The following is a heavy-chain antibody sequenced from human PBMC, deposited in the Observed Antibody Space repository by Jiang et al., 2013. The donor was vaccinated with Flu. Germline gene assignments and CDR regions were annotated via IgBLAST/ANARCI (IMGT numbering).Heavy chain of an antibody. D-gene: IGHD3-22*01. CDR2: IYHSGIT. J-gene: IGHJ4*02. V-gene: IGHV4-38-2*02. CDR1: LLHQQWLL. Sequence: GLVKPSGDPVPHLRCLWLLHQQWLLLGLDPAAPRKGLEWIGSIYHSGITSYNPSLKSRVTISVDTSKNQFSLNLSSVTAADTAVYYCARDVRMHYFDSGGRSQLDYWGQGTLVSASS. CDR3: ARDVRMHYFDSGGRSQLDY.